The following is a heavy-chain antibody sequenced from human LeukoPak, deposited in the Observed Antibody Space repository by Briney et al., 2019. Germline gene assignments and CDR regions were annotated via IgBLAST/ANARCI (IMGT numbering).Heavy chain of an antibody. CDR2: ISAYNGNT. J-gene: IGHJ4*02. Sequence: ASVKVSCKASGYTFTSYGISWVRQAPGQGLEWMGWISAYNGNTNYAQKLRGRVTMTTDTSTSTAYMELRSLRSDDTAVYYCARSPSSYSSGWYNEEFDYWGQGTLVTVSS. CDR3: ARSPSSYSSGWYNEEFDY. V-gene: IGHV1-18*01. CDR1: GYTFTSYG. D-gene: IGHD6-19*01.